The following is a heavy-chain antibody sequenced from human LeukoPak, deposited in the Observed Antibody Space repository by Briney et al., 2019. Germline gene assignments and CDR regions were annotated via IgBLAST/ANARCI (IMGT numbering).Heavy chain of an antibody. CDR1: GFTFSSYA. Sequence: PGGSLRLSCAASGFTFSSYAMSWVRQAPGKGLEWVAAIWYDGSSEYYADSVKGRFTISRDNSKNMLYLQMNSLRAEDTAVYYCAREGGVAATGGFDYWGQGTLVTVSS. J-gene: IGHJ4*02. CDR3: AREGGVAATGGFDY. D-gene: IGHD6-19*01. V-gene: IGHV3-33*08. CDR2: IWYDGSSE.